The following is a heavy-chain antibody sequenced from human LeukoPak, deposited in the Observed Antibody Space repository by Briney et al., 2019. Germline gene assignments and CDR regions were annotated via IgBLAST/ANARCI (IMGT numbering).Heavy chain of an antibody. J-gene: IGHJ5*02. Sequence: GGSLRLSCAASGFTFSSYSMNWVRQAPGKGLEWVSSISSSSSYIYYADSVKGRFTISRDNAKNSLYLQMNSLRAADTAVYYCARDLVQQGDCFDPWGQGTLVTVSS. CDR3: ARDLVQQGDCFDP. D-gene: IGHD3-10*01. CDR2: ISSSSSYI. CDR1: GFTFSSYS. V-gene: IGHV3-21*01.